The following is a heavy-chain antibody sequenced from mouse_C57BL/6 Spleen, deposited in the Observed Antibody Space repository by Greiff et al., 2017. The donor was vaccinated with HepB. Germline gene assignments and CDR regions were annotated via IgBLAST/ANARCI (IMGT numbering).Heavy chain of an antibody. J-gene: IGHJ1*03. CDR3: ARDRNYGSSPWYFDV. V-gene: IGHV5-4*01. Sequence: EVMLVESGGGLVKPGGSLKLSCAASGFTFSSYAMSWVRQTPEKRLEWVATISDGGSYTYYPDNVKGRFTISRDNAKNNLYLQMSQLKSEDTAVYYCARDRNYGSSPWYFDVWGTGTTVTVSS. CDR1: GFTFSSYA. CDR2: ISDGGSYT. D-gene: IGHD1-1*01.